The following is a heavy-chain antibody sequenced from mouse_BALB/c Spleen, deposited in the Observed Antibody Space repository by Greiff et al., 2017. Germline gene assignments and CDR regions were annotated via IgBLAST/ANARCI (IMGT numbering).Heavy chain of an antibody. J-gene: IGHJ4*01. V-gene: IGHV1S41*01. CDR1: GYTFTSYW. CDR2: IAPGSGST. CDR3: ARWMDYDGRGAMDY. Sequence: DLVKPGASVKLSCKASGYTFTSYWINWIKQRPGQGLEWIGRIAPGSGSTYYNEMFKGKATLTVDTSSSTAYIQLSSLSSEDSAVYFCARWMDYDGRGAMDYWGQGTSVTVSS. D-gene: IGHD2-4*01.